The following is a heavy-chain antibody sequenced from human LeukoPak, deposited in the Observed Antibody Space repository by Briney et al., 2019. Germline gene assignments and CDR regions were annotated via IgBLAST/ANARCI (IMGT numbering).Heavy chain of an antibody. V-gene: IGHV4-61*01. CDR3: ARADYYDSRGYYSGAFDI. D-gene: IGHD3-22*01. CDR2: IYYSGST. J-gene: IGHJ3*02. CDR1: GGSVSSGIYY. Sequence: SETLSLTCTVSGGSVSSGIYYWSWIRQPPGKGLEWIGYIYYSGSTNYNPSLKSRVTISVDTSKNQFSLKLSSVTAADTAVYYCARADYYDSRGYYSGAFDIWGQGTMVTVSS.